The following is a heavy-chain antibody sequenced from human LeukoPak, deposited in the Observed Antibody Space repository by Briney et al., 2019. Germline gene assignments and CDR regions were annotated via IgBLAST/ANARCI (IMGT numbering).Heavy chain of an antibody. Sequence: GGSLRLSCAASGFTFSEYTMNWVRQAPGKGLEWVSSISSGGTYKYYADSVKGRFTISRDNAQNSLYLQMNSLRAEDSSVYYCARPTTVTTISADAFDIWGQGTMVTVSS. CDR3: ARPTTVTTISADAFDI. J-gene: IGHJ3*02. CDR2: ISSGGTYK. D-gene: IGHD4-17*01. CDR1: GFTFSEYT. V-gene: IGHV3-21*01.